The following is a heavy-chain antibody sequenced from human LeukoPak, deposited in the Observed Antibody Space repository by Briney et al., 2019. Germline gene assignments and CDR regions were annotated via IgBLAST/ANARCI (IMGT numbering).Heavy chain of an antibody. CDR1: GYIFTSYG. J-gene: IGHJ4*02. Sequence: ASVKVSCKASGYIFTSYGISWVRQAPGQGLEWMGWISAYNGNTNYAQKLQGRVTMTTDTSTSTAYMELRSLRSDDTAVYYCARTAVYYDSSGYYYYFDYWGQGTLVTVSS. D-gene: IGHD3-22*01. V-gene: IGHV1-18*01. CDR2: ISAYNGNT. CDR3: ARTAVYYDSSGYYYYFDY.